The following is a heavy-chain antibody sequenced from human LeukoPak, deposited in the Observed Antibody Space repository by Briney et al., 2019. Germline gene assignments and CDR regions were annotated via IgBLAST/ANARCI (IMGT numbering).Heavy chain of an antibody. J-gene: IGHJ4*02. V-gene: IGHV4-39*07. CDR3: AREPMTYSIAAAETFDY. Sequence: PSETLSLTCTVSGGSISSSSYYWGWIRQPPGEGLEWIGSIYYSGSTYYNPSLKSRVTISVDTSKNQFSLKLSSVTAADTAVYYCAREPMTYSIAAAETFDYWGQGTLVTVSS. CDR2: IYYSGST. CDR1: GGSISSSSYY. D-gene: IGHD6-13*01.